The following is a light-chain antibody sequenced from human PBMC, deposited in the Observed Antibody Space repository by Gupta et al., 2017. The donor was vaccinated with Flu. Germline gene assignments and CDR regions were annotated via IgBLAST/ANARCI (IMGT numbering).Light chain of an antibody. V-gene: IGKV3-15*01. J-gene: IGKJ3*01. CDR2: GAS. CDR3: QQYNTSRL. CDR1: HSVSIF. Sequence: SPAILSVSKGDRATRSCRDSHSVSIFFGWQQQKPDQAPRLIIYGASHRAGVVPGRFGGGGARTDFTLTISGQQYEDCAFYYWQQYNTSRLFGHGTXVDI.